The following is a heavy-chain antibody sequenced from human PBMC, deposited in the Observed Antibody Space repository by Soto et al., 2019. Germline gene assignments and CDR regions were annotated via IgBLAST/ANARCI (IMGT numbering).Heavy chain of an antibody. CDR3: ARDRGPYKYSYGPGELWFYFDY. CDR2: IYYSGST. J-gene: IGHJ4*02. V-gene: IGHV4-31*03. Sequence: QVQLQESGPGLVKPSQTLSLTCTVSGGSISSGGYYWSWIRQHPGKGLEWIGYIYYSGSTYYNPSLKRRVTLSVDTSKNQFSLKLSSVTAADTAVYYCARDRGPYKYSYGPGELWFYFDYWGQGTLVTVSS. D-gene: IGHD5-18*01. CDR1: GGSISSGGYY.